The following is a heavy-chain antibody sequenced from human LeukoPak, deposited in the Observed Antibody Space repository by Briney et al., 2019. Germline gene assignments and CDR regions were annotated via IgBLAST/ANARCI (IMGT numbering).Heavy chain of an antibody. CDR3: AKARGYSYPGGGDAFDI. Sequence: SETLSLTCTVSGGSISSSSYYWVWIRQPPGKGLEWIGSIYYSGSTYYNPSLKSRVTISVDTSKNQFSLKLSSVTAADTAMYYWAKARGYSYPGGGDAFDIWGQGTMVTVSS. D-gene: IGHD5-18*01. CDR1: GGSISSSSYY. CDR2: IYYSGST. V-gene: IGHV4-39*07. J-gene: IGHJ3*02.